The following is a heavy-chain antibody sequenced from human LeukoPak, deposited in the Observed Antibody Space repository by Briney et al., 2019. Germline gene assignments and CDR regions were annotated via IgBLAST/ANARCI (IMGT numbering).Heavy chain of an antibody. CDR2: IKQDGSEK. CDR1: GFTFSSYW. D-gene: IGHD5-18*01. V-gene: IGHV3-7*01. J-gene: IGHJ4*02. CDR3: ATSVDTAAGPY. Sequence: GGSLRLSCAASGFTFSSYWMSWVRQAPGKGLEWVANIKQDGSEKYYVDSVKGRFTISRDNARNSLYLHMNSLRDEDTAVYYCATSVDTAAGPYWGQGTLVTVSS.